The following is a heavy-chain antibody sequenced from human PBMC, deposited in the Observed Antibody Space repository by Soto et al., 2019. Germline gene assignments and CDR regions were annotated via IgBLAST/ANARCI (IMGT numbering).Heavy chain of an antibody. J-gene: IGHJ4*02. V-gene: IGHV3-33*01. Sequence: PGVSLRLSCVASGFTLSSYDMHWVRQPPGTGLEWVAVMWYDGSNKYYADSVKGRFTISRDNSKNTLYLQMNSLRAEDTAVYYCARDPEVGGTAGLLDYWGQGTLVTVSS. CDR2: MWYDGSNK. CDR1: GFTLSSYD. D-gene: IGHD1-26*01. CDR3: ARDPEVGGTAGLLDY.